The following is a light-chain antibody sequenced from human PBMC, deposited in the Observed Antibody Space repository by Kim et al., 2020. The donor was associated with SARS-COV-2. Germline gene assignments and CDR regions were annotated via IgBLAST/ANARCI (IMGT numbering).Light chain of an antibody. V-gene: IGLV1-44*01. CDR2: SDN. CDR3: AAWDDGLRGVV. CDR1: SSNIEDNT. J-gene: IGLJ2*01. Sequence: GQRVTISSSGSSSNIEDNTVNWYQQRPGAAPRVVIYSDNQRPSGVPDRFSGSKSGTSASLAISGLQSEDEADYYCAAWDDGLRGVVFGGGTKVTVL.